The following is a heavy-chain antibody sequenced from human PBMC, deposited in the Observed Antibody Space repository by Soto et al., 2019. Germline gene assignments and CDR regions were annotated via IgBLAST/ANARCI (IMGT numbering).Heavy chain of an antibody. CDR2: INNSGST. J-gene: IGHJ4*02. D-gene: IGHD5-18*01. V-gene: IGHV4-34*01. CDR3: ARGCHTAMDF. CDR1: GGSLTCYP. Sequence: TPSDTCALEGGSLTCYPRIFIRQPPGKGLEWIGEINNSGSTNYHPSLKSGVTISVDTYQNRLSLKLNSVTAEDTAVYYCARGCHTAMDFWGEGTLVT.